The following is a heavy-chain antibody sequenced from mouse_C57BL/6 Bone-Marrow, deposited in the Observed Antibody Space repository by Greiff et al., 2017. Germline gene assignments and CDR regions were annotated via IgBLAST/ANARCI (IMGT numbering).Heavy chain of an antibody. J-gene: IGHJ4*01. CDR2: ISSGGDYI. Sequence: EVKLQESGEGLVKPGGSLKLSCAASGFTFSSYAMSWVRQTPEKRLEWVAYISSGGDYIYYADTVKGRFPISRANARNTLYLQMSSLKSEDTAMYYCTREREEGNYVGYYAMDYWGQGTSVTVSS. CDR1: GFTFSSYA. D-gene: IGHD2-1*01. CDR3: TREREEGNYVGYYAMDY. V-gene: IGHV5-9-1*02.